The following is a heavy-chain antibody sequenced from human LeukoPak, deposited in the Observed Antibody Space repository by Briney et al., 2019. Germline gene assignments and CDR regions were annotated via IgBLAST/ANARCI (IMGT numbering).Heavy chain of an antibody. CDR2: ISTTGSI. J-gene: IGHJ6*03. D-gene: IGHD3-3*01. CDR1: GGSISSGNYY. Sequence: PSETLSLTCSVSGGSISSGNYYWTWIRQPAGMGLEWIGRISTTGSIYYNPSLKSRVTISVDTSKNQFSLKLSSVTTGDTAVYYCARQAFDCDFCRIPYMDVWGKGTTVTVSS. V-gene: IGHV4-61*02. CDR3: ARQAFDCDFCRIPYMDV.